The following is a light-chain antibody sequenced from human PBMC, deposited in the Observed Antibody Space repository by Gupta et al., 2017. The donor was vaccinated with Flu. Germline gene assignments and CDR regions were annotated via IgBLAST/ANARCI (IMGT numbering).Light chain of an antibody. CDR1: SSNIGSNT. Sequence: SCSGSSSNIGSNTVNWYQQLPGTAPKLLIYSNNQRPSGVPDRFSGSKSGTSASLAISGLQSEDEADYYCAAWDDSLNGFYVFGTGTKVTVL. CDR2: SNN. J-gene: IGLJ1*01. V-gene: IGLV1-44*01. CDR3: AAWDDSLNGFYV.